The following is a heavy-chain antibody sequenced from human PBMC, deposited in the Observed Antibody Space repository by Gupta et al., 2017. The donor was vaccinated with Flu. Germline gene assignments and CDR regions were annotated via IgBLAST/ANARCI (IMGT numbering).Heavy chain of an antibody. V-gene: IGHV1-69*01. CDR1: GGTFSSYA. D-gene: IGHD2-15*01. Sequence: QVQLVQSGAEVKKPGSSVKVSCKTSGGTFSSYAISWVRQAPGQGLEWMGGIIPIFGTANYAQKFQGRVTITADESTSTAYMELSSLRSEDTAVYYCARVCSGGSCYSYYYYYGMDVWGQGTTVTVSS. CDR3: ARVCSGGSCYSYYYYYGMDV. CDR2: IIPIFGTA. J-gene: IGHJ6*02.